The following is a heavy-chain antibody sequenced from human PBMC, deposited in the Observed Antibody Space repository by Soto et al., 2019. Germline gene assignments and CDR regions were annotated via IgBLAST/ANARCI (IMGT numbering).Heavy chain of an antibody. Sequence: QVLLQESGPGLVKPSETLSLTCTVSGGSISGHYWSWIRQPPGKGLEWIGYIYYIGSTNYNPSLSSPFTISLDTSKSQVSLTLNSVTAADTDVYYCTRLPGGDGAPWGQGILVTVSS. D-gene: IGHD2-21*02. CDR1: GGSISGHY. CDR3: TRLPGGDGAP. CDR2: IYYIGST. V-gene: IGHV4-59*11. J-gene: IGHJ5*02.